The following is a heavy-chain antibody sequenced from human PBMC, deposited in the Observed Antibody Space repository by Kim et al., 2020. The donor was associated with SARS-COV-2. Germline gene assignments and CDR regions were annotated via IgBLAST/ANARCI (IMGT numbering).Heavy chain of an antibody. CDR3: ARLLSGYSYGSRYGMDV. CDR2: IYYSGST. Sequence: SETLSLTCTVSGGSISSSSYYWGWIRQPPGKGLEWIGSIYYSGSTYYNPSLKSRVTISVDTSKNQFSLKLSSVTAADTAVYYCARLLSGYSYGSRYGMDVWGQGTTVTVSS. CDR1: GGSISSSSYY. J-gene: IGHJ6*02. V-gene: IGHV4-39*01. D-gene: IGHD5-18*01.